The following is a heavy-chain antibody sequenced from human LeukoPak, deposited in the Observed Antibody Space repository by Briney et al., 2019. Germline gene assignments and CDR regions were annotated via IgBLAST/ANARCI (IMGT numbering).Heavy chain of an antibody. J-gene: IGHJ4*02. CDR1: GYTLTELS. D-gene: IGHD6-13*01. V-gene: IGHV1-24*01. CDR3: ATGDGAYSSSWYPFDY. Sequence: ASVKVSCKVSGYTLTELSMHWVRQAPGKGLEWMGGFDPEDGETIYAQKFQGRVTMTEDTSTDTAYMELSSLRSEDTAVYYCATGDGAYSSSWYPFDYWGQGTLVTVSS. CDR2: FDPEDGET.